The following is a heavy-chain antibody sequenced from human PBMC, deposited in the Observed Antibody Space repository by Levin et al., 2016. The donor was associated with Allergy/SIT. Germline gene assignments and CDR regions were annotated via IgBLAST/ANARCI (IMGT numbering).Heavy chain of an antibody. Sequence: GSLRLSCTVSGDSISDFFWTWIRQPPGKGLEWIGYIYYDGSTNYNPSLKSRATISRDTSENRIFLKLTSVTAADTAVYYCAREGVGQRPLDYWGQGTLVGVSS. J-gene: IGHJ4*02. V-gene: IGHV4-59*01. CDR3: AREGVGQRPLDY. CDR1: GDSISDFF. D-gene: IGHD6-25*01. CDR2: IYYDGST.